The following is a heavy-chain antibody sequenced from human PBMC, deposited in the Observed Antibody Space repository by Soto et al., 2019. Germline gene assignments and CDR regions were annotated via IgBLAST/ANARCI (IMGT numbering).Heavy chain of an antibody. CDR3: ATGILWLRYFDY. D-gene: IGHD5-18*01. CDR2: FDPEDGET. CDR1: GYTLTELS. Sequence: EASVKVSCKVSGYTLTELSMHWVRQAPGKGLEWMGGFDPEDGETIYAQKFQGRVTMTEDTSTDTAYMELSSLRSEDTAVYYCATGILWLRYFDYWGQGTLVTVSS. V-gene: IGHV1-24*01. J-gene: IGHJ4*02.